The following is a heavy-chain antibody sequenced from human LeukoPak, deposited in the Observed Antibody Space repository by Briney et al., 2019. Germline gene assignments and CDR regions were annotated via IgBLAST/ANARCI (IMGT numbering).Heavy chain of an antibody. CDR1: GGSFSGYY. CDR2: INHSGST. J-gene: IGHJ3*02. CDR3: ARPYRAAFDI. V-gene: IGHV4-34*01. D-gene: IGHD1-14*01. Sequence: SETLSLTCAVYGGSFSGYYWSWIRQPPGKGLEWIGEINHSGSTNYNPSLKSRVTISVDTSKNQFSLKLSSVTAADTAVYYCARPYRAAFDIWGQGTMVTVSS.